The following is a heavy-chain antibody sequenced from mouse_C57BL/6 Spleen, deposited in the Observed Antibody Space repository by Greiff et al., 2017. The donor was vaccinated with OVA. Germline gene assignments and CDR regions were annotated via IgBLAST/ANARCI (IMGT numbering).Heavy chain of an antibody. CDR2: INPGSGGT. J-gene: IGHJ2*01. Sequence: VQGVESGAELVRPGTSVKVSCKASGYAFTNYLIEWVKQRPGQGLEWIGVINPGSGGTNYNEKFKGKATLTADKSSSTAYMQLSSLTSEDSAVYFCARESNGNPDYWGQGTTLTVSS. D-gene: IGHD2-1*01. CDR1: GYAFTNYL. V-gene: IGHV1-54*01. CDR3: ARESNGNPDY.